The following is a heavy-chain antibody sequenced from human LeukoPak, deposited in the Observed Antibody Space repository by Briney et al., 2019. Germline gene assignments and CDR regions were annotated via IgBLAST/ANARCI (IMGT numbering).Heavy chain of an antibody. D-gene: IGHD1-26*01. V-gene: IGHV4-34*01. CDR3: ASFSYSGSSAAQVLDPVVDY. Sequence: SETLSLTCAVYGGSFSGYYCSWIRQPPGKGLEWIGEINHSGSTNYNPSLKSRVTISVDTSKNQFSLKLSSVTAADTAVYYCASFSYSGSSAAQVLDPVVDYWGQGTLVTVSS. J-gene: IGHJ4*02. CDR1: GGSFSGYY. CDR2: INHSGST.